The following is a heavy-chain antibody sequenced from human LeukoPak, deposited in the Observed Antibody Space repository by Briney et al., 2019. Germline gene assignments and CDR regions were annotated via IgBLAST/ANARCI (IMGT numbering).Heavy chain of an antibody. CDR1: GFTFSIYT. CDR2: INYNGDNK. J-gene: IGHJ4*02. Sequence: PGGSLRLSCAASGFTFSIYTMNWVRQAPGKGLEWVSIINYNGDNKYYADSVQGRFTISRDNSKNTVYLQMNSLRAEDTAIYYCAKDGHCPGALCPTHIAVAGYNDNWGQGTLVTVSS. D-gene: IGHD6-19*01. V-gene: IGHV3-23*01. CDR3: AKDGHCPGALCPTHIAVAGYNDN.